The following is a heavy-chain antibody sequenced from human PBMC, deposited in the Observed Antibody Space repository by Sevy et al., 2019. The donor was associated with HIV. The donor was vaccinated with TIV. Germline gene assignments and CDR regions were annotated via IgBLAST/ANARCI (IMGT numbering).Heavy chain of an antibody. CDR2: IYSVGST. V-gene: IGHV3-53*01. CDR3: ARGITMMDDAFDI. J-gene: IGHJ3*02. Sequence: GGYLRLSCAASGFIVSSNYMSWVRQAPGKGLEWVSVIYSVGSTYYADSVKGRSTISRGSSKNMQYLQMNSLGAEDTAVYYCARGITMMDDAFDIWGQGTMVTVSS. CDR1: GFIVSSNY. D-gene: IGHD3-22*01.